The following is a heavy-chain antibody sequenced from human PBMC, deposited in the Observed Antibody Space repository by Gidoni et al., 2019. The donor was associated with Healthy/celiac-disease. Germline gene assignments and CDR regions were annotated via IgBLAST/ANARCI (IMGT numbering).Heavy chain of an antibody. CDR3: ARDVAMFQLTLLWEQQLEYYFDY. CDR2: IWYDGSNK. D-gene: IGHD6-13*01. J-gene: IGHJ4*02. CDR1: GFTFRTYC. Sequence: QVQLVESGGGVVQPGRSLRLSCAASGFTFRTYCLPWAPPAPGKGLEWVAVIWYDGSNKYYADSVKGRFTISRDNSKNTLYLQMNSLRAEDTAVYYCARDVAMFQLTLLWEQQLEYYFDYWGQGTLVTVSS. V-gene: IGHV3-33*01.